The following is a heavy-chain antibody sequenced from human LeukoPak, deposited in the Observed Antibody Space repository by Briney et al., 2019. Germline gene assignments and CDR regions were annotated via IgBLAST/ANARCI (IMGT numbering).Heavy chain of an antibody. CDR1: GGSISSYY. D-gene: IGHD4-17*01. Sequence: SETLSLTCTVSGGSISSYYWSWIRQPPGKGLEWIGYIYYSGSTNYNPSLKSRVTISVDTSKNQFSLKLSSVTAAETAVYYCARDLDNGDYEGGAFDYWGQGTLVTVSS. CDR3: ARDLDNGDYEGGAFDY. V-gene: IGHV4-59*12. J-gene: IGHJ4*02. CDR2: IYYSGST.